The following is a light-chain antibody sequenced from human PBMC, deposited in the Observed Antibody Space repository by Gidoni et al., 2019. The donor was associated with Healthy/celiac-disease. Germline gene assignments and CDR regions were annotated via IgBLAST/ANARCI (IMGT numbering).Light chain of an antibody. CDR3: QQYGSSPLT. Sequence: EIVLTQSPGTLSLSPGERATLSCRASQRVSSSYLAWYQQKPGQAPRLLIYGASSRATGIPDRFSGSGSGTDFTLTSSRLEPEYFAVYYCQQYGSSPLTFGGGTKVEIK. J-gene: IGKJ4*01. CDR2: GAS. CDR1: QRVSSSY. V-gene: IGKV3-20*01.